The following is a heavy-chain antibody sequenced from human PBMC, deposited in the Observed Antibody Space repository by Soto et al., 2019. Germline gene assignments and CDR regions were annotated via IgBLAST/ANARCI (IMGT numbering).Heavy chain of an antibody. CDR2: ISYDGSNK. CDR1: GFTFSSYG. V-gene: IGHV3-30*18. CDR3: AKDRITIFGVVYFDY. D-gene: IGHD3-3*01. J-gene: IGHJ4*02. Sequence: GGSLRLSCAASGFTFSSYGMHWVRQAPGKGLEWVAVISYDGSNKYYADSVKGRFTISRDNSKNTLYLQMNSLRAEDTAVYYCAKDRITIFGVVYFDYWGQGTLVTVSS.